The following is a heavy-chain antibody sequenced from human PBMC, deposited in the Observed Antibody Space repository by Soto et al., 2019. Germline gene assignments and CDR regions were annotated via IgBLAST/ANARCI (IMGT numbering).Heavy chain of an antibody. D-gene: IGHD6-19*01. J-gene: IGHJ5*02. CDR2: IYYIGST. V-gene: IGHV4-31*03. CDR1: GGSISSGGYY. Sequence: PSETLSLTCTVSGGSISSGGYYWNWIRQHPGKGLEWIGYIYYIGSTYYNPSLKSRVTISLDTSKNQFSLKLSSVTAADTAVYYCARHPVPGQNWFEPWGQGTLVTVS. CDR3: ARHPVPGQNWFEP.